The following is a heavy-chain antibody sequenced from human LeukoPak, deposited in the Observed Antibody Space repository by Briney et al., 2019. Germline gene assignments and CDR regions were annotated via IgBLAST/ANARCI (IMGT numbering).Heavy chain of an antibody. V-gene: IGHV1-18*01. J-gene: IGHJ4*02. D-gene: IGHD3-16*01. Sequence: ASVKVSCKASGYTFTSYGISWVRQAPGQGLEWMGWISAYNGNTNYAQKLQGSVTMTTDTSTSTAYMELRSLRSDDTAVYYCARDHRRLTQAYYFDYWGQGTLVTVSS. CDR3: ARDHRRLTQAYYFDY. CDR1: GYTFTSYG. CDR2: ISAYNGNT.